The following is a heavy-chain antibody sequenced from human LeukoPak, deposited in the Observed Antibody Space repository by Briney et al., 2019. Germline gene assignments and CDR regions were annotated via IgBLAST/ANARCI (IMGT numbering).Heavy chain of an antibody. CDR3: ARVGCSSTSCYPGAFDI. V-gene: IGHV4-34*01. CDR1: GGSFSGYY. CDR2: INYSGST. J-gene: IGHJ3*02. D-gene: IGHD2-2*01. Sequence: SETLSLTCAVSGGSFSGYYWSWIRQPPGKGLEWIGDINYSGSTNYNPSLKSRVTISVDTSKNQFSLKLSSVTAADPAVYYCARVGCSSTSCYPGAFDIWRQGTMVSVSS.